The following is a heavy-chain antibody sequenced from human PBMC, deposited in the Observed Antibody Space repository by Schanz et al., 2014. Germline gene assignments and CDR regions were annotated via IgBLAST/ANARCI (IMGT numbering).Heavy chain of an antibody. CDR2: LTEGGGGT. CDR1: GFNFNIYA. Sequence: EVQLLESGGGLAQPGGSLRLACAASGFNFNIYAMSWVRQAPGKGLEWVSGLTEGGGGTYYTDAVKGRFTISRDSSKNTLYLQMNSLRADDTAVYYCAKSKSQLPLFDYWGQGTLVAVSS. V-gene: IGHV3-23*01. CDR3: AKSKSQLPLFDY. J-gene: IGHJ4*02. D-gene: IGHD2-21*01.